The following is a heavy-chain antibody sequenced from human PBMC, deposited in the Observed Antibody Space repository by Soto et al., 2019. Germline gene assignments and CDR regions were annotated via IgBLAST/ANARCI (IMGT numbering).Heavy chain of an antibody. CDR1: GITISNYP. J-gene: IGHJ4*01. CDR2: ISGSGDRT. Sequence: EVQLLESGGGLVQPGGSLRLSCAASGITISNYPLSWVRQAPGKGLDWVSGISGSGDRTYYGDSAKGRFTITKDISKNSVSLKLDSVRVEDTAVYLFVNDDGGYPSTAPRWGHGTLVTVSS. V-gene: IGHV3-23*01. CDR3: VNDDGGYPSTAPR. D-gene: IGHD3-22*01.